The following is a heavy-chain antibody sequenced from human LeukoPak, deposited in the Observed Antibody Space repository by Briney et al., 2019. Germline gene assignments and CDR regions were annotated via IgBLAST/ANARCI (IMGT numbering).Heavy chain of an antibody. J-gene: IGHJ3*02. Sequence: ASVKVSCKASGYTFTSYDINWVRQATGQGLEWMGWMNPNSGNTGYAQKFQGRVTMTRNTSISTAYMELSSLRSEDTAVYYCASRLTRGRYYDFRSGYYSRDHDAFDIWGQGTMVTVSS. CDR1: GYTFTSYD. D-gene: IGHD3-3*01. CDR3: ASRLTRGRYYDFRSGYYSRDHDAFDI. V-gene: IGHV1-8*01. CDR2: MNPNSGNT.